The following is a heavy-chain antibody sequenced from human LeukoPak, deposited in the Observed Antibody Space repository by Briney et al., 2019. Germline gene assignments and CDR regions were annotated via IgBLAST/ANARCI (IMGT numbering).Heavy chain of an antibody. Sequence: GASVKVSCKASGYTFTSYDINWVRQATGQGLEWMGWINPNSGGTNYAQKFQGRVTMTRDTSISTAYMELSRLRSDDTAIFYCVKDCGLAGEKDYWGQGTLVTVSS. J-gene: IGHJ4*02. D-gene: IGHD6-19*01. CDR3: VKDCGLAGEKDY. CDR1: GYTFTSYD. V-gene: IGHV1-2*02. CDR2: INPNSGGT.